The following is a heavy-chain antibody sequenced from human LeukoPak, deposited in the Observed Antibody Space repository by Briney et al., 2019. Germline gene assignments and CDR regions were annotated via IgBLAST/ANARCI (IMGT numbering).Heavy chain of an antibody. CDR3: ARAPGGRGAFDI. V-gene: IGHV4-34*01. CDR2: INHSGST. J-gene: IGHJ3*02. CDR1: GGSFSGYY. D-gene: IGHD3-16*01. Sequence: PSETLSLTCAVYGGSFSGYYWSWIRQPPGKGLEWIGEINHSGSTNYNPSLKSRVTISVDTSKNQFSLKLSSVTAADTAVYYCARAPGGRGAFDIWGQGTMVTVSS.